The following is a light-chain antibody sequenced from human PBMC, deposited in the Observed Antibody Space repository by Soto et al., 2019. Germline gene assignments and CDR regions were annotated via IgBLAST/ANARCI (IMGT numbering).Light chain of an antibody. V-gene: IGKV3-11*01. CDR1: QSVSSY. CDR2: DAS. CDR3: QQRSNWRT. J-gene: IGKJ4*01. Sequence: EIVLTQSPATLSLSPGERATLSCRASQSVSSYLAWYQQKPGQAPRLLIYDASNRATGIPARFSGSGSGTDFTLTIGSLEPEDFAVYYCQQRSNWRTFGGGTKVEIK.